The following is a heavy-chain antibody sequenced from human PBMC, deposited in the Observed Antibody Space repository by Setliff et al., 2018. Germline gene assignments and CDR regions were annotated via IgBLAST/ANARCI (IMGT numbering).Heavy chain of an antibody. CDR2: MSPVYGIA. J-gene: IGHJ4*02. V-gene: IGHV1-18*01. Sequence: ASVKVSCKTSGDAFITFGMSWVRQAPGQGLEWMGWMSPVYGIANYARKFQGRFTLTADTSTTTAYLELASLRDDDTAVYYCVRGPGPSVVVAIPFDHWGQGSLVTVSS. D-gene: IGHD5-12*01. CDR3: VRGPGPSVVVAIPFDH. CDR1: GDAFITFG.